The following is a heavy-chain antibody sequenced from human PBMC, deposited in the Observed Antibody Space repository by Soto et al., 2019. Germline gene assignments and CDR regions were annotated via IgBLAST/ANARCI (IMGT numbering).Heavy chain of an antibody. D-gene: IGHD6-6*01. CDR1: GGSVSSRSYY. V-gene: IGHV4-61*01. J-gene: IGHJ6*02. CDR2: ITYIYYSGST. Sequence: QVQMQESGLGLVKPSETLSLTCTVSGGSVSSRSYYWSWIRQPPGKGLEWIGYITYIYYSGSTNYTPSFKSRVTILVDLSHTLFSLMLSTESGADTAAYSCARESIAKGDYYGMDVWGQGTTVTVSS. CDR3: ARESIAKGDYYGMDV.